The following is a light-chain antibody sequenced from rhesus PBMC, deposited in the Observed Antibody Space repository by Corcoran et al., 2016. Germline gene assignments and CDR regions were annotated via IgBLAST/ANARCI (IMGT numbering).Light chain of an antibody. Sequence: DIQMTQSPSSLSASVGDTVTMTCRASQDISKNLVWYQQKPGKSPKLLLYYASTLQGGVPSRFSGSGFGTDFILTNSSLQPEDFATYYCQHGYGIPYSFGQGTKVEIK. CDR3: QHGYGIPYS. CDR1: QDISKN. CDR2: YAS. J-gene: IGKJ2*01. V-gene: IGKV1S15*01.